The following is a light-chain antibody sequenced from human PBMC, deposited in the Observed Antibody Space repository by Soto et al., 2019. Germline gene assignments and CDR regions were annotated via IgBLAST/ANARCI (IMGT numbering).Light chain of an antibody. CDR3: QQSYSTPRT. Sequence: DIQMTQSPSSLSAPVGDRVTITCRASQRIITYLNWYQQKPGKAPKLLIYAAFSLEGGVPSRFSGSGSGTEFTLTISSLQPEDFATYYCQQSYSTPRTFGQGTKLEIK. J-gene: IGKJ2*01. CDR1: QRIITY. V-gene: IGKV1-39*01. CDR2: AAF.